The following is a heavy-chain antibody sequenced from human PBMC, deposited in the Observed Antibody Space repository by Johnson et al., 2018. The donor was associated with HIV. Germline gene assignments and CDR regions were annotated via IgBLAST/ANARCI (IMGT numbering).Heavy chain of an antibody. J-gene: IGHJ3*02. D-gene: IGHD1-7*01. CDR1: GFTFSSYA. Sequence: VQLVESGGGVVRPGGSLRLSCAASGFTFSSYAMSWVRQAPGKGLAWVSTISGSGGSTYYADSVKGRFTISRDNSKNTLYLQMNSLRAEDTAVYYCARDSGANWNYGAFDIWGQGTMVTVSS. CDR3: ARDSGANWNYGAFDI. CDR2: ISGSGGST. V-gene: IGHV3-23*04.